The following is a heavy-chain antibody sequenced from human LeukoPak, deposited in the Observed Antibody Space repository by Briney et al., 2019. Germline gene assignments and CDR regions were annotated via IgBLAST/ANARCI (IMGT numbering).Heavy chain of an antibody. D-gene: IGHD5-18*01. CDR1: GYTFTSYG. CDR3: ARDEYSYGLRPHFDY. V-gene: IGHV1-18*01. CDR2: ISAYNGNT. Sequence: ASVKVSCKASGYTFTSYGISWVRQAPGQGLEWMGWISAYNGNTDYAQKLQGRVTMTTDTSTSTAYMELRSLRSDDTAVYYCARDEYSYGLRPHFDYWGQGTLVTVSS. J-gene: IGHJ4*02.